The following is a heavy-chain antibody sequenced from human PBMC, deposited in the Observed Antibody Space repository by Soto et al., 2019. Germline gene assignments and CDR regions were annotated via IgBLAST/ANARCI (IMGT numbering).Heavy chain of an antibody. D-gene: IGHD1-1*01. V-gene: IGHV3-7*05. CDR3: ARWNGGFDP. J-gene: IGHJ5*02. CDR2: INQDGSAK. CDR1: GFTFSDYY. Sequence: EEQLVESGGGLVQPGGSLRLSCAASGFTFSDYYMSWVRQAPGKGLEWVANINQDGSAKSYVDSVRGRFTISRDNGKKPLSLQMERLRADDTAVYDCARWNGGFDPWGQGTLVTVSS.